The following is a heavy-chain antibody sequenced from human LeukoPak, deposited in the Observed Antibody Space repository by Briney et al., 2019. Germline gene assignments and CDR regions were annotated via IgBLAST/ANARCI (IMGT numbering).Heavy chain of an antibody. CDR1: GGTFSSYA. CDR2: IIPIFGTA. CDR3: ASSGVVVPAAAIYYYYGMDV. V-gene: IGHV1-69*13. D-gene: IGHD2-2*01. J-gene: IGHJ6*02. Sequence: GASMKVSCKASGGTFSSYAISWVRQAPGQGLEWMGGIIPIFGTANYAQKFQGRVTIAADESTSTAYMELSSLRSEDTAVYYCASSGVVVPAAAIYYYYGMDVWGQGTTVTVSS.